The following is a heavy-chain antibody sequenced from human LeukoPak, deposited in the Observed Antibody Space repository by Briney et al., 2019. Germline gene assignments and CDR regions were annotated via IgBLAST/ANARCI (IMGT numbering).Heavy chain of an antibody. CDR3: ARSRDYGDYFDY. CDR1: GYTFNSYY. J-gene: IGHJ4*02. D-gene: IGHD4-17*01. Sequence: ASVKVSCKASGYTFNSYYIKWVRQAPGQGLEWMGIINPSGGSTSYAQKFQGRVTMTRDTSTSTVYMELSSLRSEDTAVYYCARSRDYGDYFDYWGQGTPVTVSS. CDR2: INPSGGST. V-gene: IGHV1-46*02.